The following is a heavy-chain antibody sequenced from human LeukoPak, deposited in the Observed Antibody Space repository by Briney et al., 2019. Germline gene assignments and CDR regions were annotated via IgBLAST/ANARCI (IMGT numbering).Heavy chain of an antibody. D-gene: IGHD3-9*01. CDR3: ARVGEGFYDILTTQLDY. V-gene: IGHV3-23*01. CDR2: LTSSSDTT. J-gene: IGHJ4*02. Sequence: PGGSLRLSCAASGFTFSSYVMSWVRQAPGKGLEWVAALTSSSDTTYYGDSVKGRFTISRDNSKNTLYLQMNSLRAEDTAVYYCARVGEGFYDILTTQLDYWGQGTLVTVSS. CDR1: GFTFSSYV.